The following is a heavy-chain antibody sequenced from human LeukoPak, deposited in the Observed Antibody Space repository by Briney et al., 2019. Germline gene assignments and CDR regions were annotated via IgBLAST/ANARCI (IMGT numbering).Heavy chain of an antibody. CDR3: AREHYGDYTYYFDY. D-gene: IGHD4-17*01. V-gene: IGHV3-30-3*01. CDR2: ISYDGSNK. CDR1: GFTFSSYA. J-gene: IGHJ4*02. Sequence: GGSLRLSCAASGFTFSSYAMHWVRQAPGKGLEWVAVISYDGSNKYYADSVKGRFTISRDNSKNMLYLQMNSLRAEDTAVYYCAREHYGDYTYYFDYWGQGTLVTVSS.